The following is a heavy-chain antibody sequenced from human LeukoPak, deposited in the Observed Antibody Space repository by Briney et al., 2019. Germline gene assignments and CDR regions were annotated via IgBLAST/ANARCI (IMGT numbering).Heavy chain of an antibody. CDR1: GFTFSSYG. V-gene: IGHV3-30*18. CDR3: AKVYEGNSGYDLDY. CDR2: ISYDGSNK. Sequence: PGRSLRLSCAASGFTFSSYGMHWVRQAPGKGLEWVAVISYDGSNKYYADSVKGRFTISRDNSKNTLYLQMNSLRAEDTAVYYCAKVYEGNSGYDLDYWGQGTLVTVSS. D-gene: IGHD5-12*01. J-gene: IGHJ4*02.